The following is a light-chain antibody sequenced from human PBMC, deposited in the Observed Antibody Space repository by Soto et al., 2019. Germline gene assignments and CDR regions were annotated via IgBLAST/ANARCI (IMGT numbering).Light chain of an antibody. CDR2: GNN. CDR1: SPNIGAGYD. Sequence: QPVLTQPPSVSGAPGQRVTISCTGSSPNIGAGYDVHWYQQLPGTAPKLLIYGNNNRPSGVPDRFSGSKSGTSASLAITGLQANDEADYYCQSYDNSLSGLFGGGTKLTVL. J-gene: IGLJ2*01. CDR3: QSYDNSLSGL. V-gene: IGLV1-40*01.